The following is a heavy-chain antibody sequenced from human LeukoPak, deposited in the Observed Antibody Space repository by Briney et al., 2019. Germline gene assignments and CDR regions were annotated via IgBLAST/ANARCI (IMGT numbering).Heavy chain of an antibody. CDR3: ARGRGWERPNFDY. CDR1: GFTFSSYA. CDR2: ISGSGGDT. V-gene: IGHV3-23*01. J-gene: IGHJ4*02. Sequence: GGSLRLSCAASGFTFSSYAMSWVRQAPGKGLEWVSAISGSGGDTYYADSVKGRFTISRDNAKNSLYLQMNSLRDEDTAVYYCARGRGWERPNFDYWGQGTLVTVSS. D-gene: IGHD6-19*01.